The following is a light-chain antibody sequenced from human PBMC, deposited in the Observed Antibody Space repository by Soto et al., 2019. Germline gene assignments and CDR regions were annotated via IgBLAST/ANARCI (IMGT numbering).Light chain of an antibody. CDR3: ETWDSNTRV. CDR1: SGHSSYI. V-gene: IGLV4-60*02. CDR2: LEGSGSY. Sequence: QSVLTQSSSASASLGSSVKLTCTLSSGHSSYIIAWHQQQPGKAPRYLMKLEGSGSYNKGSGVPDRFSGSSSGADRYLTIXNLXXEDEANYYCETWDSNTRVFGGGTKLTVL. J-gene: IGLJ2*01.